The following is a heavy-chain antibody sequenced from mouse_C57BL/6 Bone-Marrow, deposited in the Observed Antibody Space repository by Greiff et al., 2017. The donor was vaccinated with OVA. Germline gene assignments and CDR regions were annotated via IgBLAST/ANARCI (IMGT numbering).Heavy chain of an antibody. V-gene: IGHV1-59*01. Sequence: QVQLQQPGAELVRPGTSVKLSCNASGYTFTSYWMHWVKQRPGQGLEWIGVIDPSDSYTNYNQKFKGKATLTVDTSSSTAYMQLSSLTSEDSAVYYCAKGDYDDRYYFDYWGQGTTLTVSS. CDR2: IDPSDSYT. J-gene: IGHJ2*01. D-gene: IGHD2-4*01. CDR3: AKGDYDDRYYFDY. CDR1: GYTFTSYW.